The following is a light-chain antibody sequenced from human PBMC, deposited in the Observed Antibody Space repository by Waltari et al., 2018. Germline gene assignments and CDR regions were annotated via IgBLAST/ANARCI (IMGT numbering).Light chain of an antibody. CDR1: QSVLYSSTNVAY. V-gene: IGKV4-1*01. J-gene: IGKJ1*01. CDR2: GGS. CDR3: QQYHSTPPT. Sequence: DIVMTQSPGPLAVSLGERATINCKSSQSVLYSSTNVAYLGWYQQKPGQPPKWLIYGGSYRESWVPGRVSGSGSGTDFTLTITSLKAEDVAVYYCQQYHSTPPTFGQGTKVEIK.